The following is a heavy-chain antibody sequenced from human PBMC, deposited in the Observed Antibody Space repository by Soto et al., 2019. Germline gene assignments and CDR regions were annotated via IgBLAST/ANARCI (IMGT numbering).Heavy chain of an antibody. CDR1: GYTFNSYG. J-gene: IGHJ4*02. Sequence: XSVKVSYNASGYTFNSYGISWVRQAPGQGLEWMGWISAYNDNTNYAQNLQGRVTMTTDTSTSTAYMEMRSLRSDDTAVYYCARESPPADYWGQGTLVTVSS. V-gene: IGHV1-18*01. CDR3: ARESPPADY. CDR2: ISAYNDNT.